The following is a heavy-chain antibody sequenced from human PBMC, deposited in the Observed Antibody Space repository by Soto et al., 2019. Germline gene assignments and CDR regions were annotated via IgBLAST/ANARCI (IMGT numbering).Heavy chain of an antibody. D-gene: IGHD6-6*01. J-gene: IGHJ4*02. CDR2: ISYDGSNK. CDR3: AKEWEYSNSAVAY. CDR1: GFTFSSYA. Sequence: GGSLRLSCAASGFTFSSYAMHWVRQAPGKGLEWVAVISYDGSNKYYADSVKGRFTISRDNSKNTLYLQMNSLRAEDTAIYYCAKEWEYSNSAVAYWGQGTLVTVS. V-gene: IGHV3-30-3*01.